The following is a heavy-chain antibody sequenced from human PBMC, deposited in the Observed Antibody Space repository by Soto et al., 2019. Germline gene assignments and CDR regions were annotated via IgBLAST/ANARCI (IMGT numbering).Heavy chain of an antibody. Sequence: GSLRLSCAASGFTFSSYGMHWVRQAPGKGLEWVAVISYDGSNKYYADSVKGRFTISRDNSKNTLYLQMNSLRAEDTAVYYCAKDTYYDIEEGASSWFDYWGQGTLVTVSS. V-gene: IGHV3-30*18. J-gene: IGHJ4*02. CDR3: AKDTYYDIEEGASSWFDY. D-gene: IGHD3-22*01. CDR2: ISYDGSNK. CDR1: GFTFSSYG.